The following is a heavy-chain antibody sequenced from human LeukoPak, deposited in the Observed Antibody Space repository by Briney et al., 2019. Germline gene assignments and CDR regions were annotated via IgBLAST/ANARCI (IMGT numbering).Heavy chain of an antibody. D-gene: IGHD5-12*01. V-gene: IGHV3-23*01. CDR2: ISGSGGST. Sequence: PGGSLRLSCAASGFTFSSYAMSWVRQAPGKGLEWVSAISGSGGSTYYADSVKGRFTISRDNSKNTLYLQMSSLRAEDTAVYYCAKGGGFYYYYYMDVWGKGTTVTVSS. J-gene: IGHJ6*03. CDR1: GFTFSSYA. CDR3: AKGGGFYYYYYMDV.